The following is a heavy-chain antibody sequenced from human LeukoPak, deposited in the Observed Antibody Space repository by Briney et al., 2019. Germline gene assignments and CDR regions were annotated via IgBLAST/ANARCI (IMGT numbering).Heavy chain of an antibody. CDR3: AKDLLNWTFDI. Sequence: PGGSLRLSCAASGFTCSTYAMTWVRQAPGKGLEWVSTISAGDGNTYYADSVKGRFTISGDNSKNTLYLQMKSLRAEDTAVYYCAKDLLNWTFDIWGQGTMVTVSS. D-gene: IGHD1-1*01. CDR2: ISAGDGNT. V-gene: IGHV3-23*01. J-gene: IGHJ3*02. CDR1: GFTCSTYA.